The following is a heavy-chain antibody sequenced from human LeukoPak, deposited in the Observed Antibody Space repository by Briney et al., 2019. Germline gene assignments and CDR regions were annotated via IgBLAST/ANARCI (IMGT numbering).Heavy chain of an antibody. V-gene: IGHV3-23*01. Sequence: PGGPLRLSCAASGFTFSSYGMTWVRQAPGKGLEWVSGISGSGGTTYYADSVKGRFTISRDNSKNSLSLQVSSLRAEDTAVYYCAKTNGYYSDWGQGTLVTVSS. D-gene: IGHD3-22*01. CDR2: ISGSGGTT. CDR1: GFTFSSYG. J-gene: IGHJ4*02. CDR3: AKTNGYYSD.